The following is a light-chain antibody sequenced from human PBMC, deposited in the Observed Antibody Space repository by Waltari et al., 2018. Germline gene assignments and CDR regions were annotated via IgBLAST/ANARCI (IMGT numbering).Light chain of an antibody. Sequence: QLVLTQSPSASASLGASVKLTCTLSSGHSTYAIAWHQQQPEKGPRYLMKVNSDGSHVQGDGIPVHFSGCSSGAERYGAISSLQSGDEADYYCQAWGPGFRVFGGGTKVHVL. CDR3: QAWGPGFRV. V-gene: IGLV4-69*01. CDR1: SGHSTYA. J-gene: IGLJ2*01. CDR2: VNSDGSH.